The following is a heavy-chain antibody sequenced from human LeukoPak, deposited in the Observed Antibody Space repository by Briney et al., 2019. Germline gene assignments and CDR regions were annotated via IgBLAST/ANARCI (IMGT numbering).Heavy chain of an antibody. Sequence: SETLSLTCTVSGGSMSSYYWSWIRQPPGKGLEWIGYIYYSGNTNYNPSLNDRVTISVDTSKNQISLKLTSVTAADTAVYYCARHGHSTSYYGMDVWGQRTTVTVSS. J-gene: IGHJ6*02. CDR3: ARHGHSTSYYGMDV. CDR2: IYYSGNT. CDR1: GGSMSSYY. D-gene: IGHD2-2*01. V-gene: IGHV4-59*08.